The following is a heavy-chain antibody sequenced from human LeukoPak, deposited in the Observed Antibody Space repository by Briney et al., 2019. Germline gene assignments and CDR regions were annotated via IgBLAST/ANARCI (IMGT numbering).Heavy chain of an antibody. V-gene: IGHV1-8*01. CDR1: GYTFTSYD. Sequence: VASVKVFCKASGYTFTSYDINWVRQATGQGLEWMGWMNPNSGNTGYAQKFQGRVTMTRDTSTSTVYMELSSLRSEDTAVYYCARGRDIVVVFPRLPYSDWGQGTLVTVSS. J-gene: IGHJ4*02. D-gene: IGHD2-2*01. CDR2: MNPNSGNT. CDR3: ARGRDIVVVFPRLPYSD.